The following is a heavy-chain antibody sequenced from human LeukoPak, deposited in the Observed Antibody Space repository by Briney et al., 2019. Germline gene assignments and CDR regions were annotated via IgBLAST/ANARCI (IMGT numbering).Heavy chain of an antibody. D-gene: IGHD5-18*01. J-gene: IGHJ4*02. CDR2: IHHSGST. CDR1: GGSISSSSYY. CDR3: ATGGTTMVTLDY. Sequence: SETLSLTCTVSGGSISSSSYYWGWIRQPPGKGLEWIGTIHHSGSTYYNPSLKSRVTISADTSKNQFSLKLSSVTAADTAVYYCATGGTTMVTLDYWGQGTLVTVSS. V-gene: IGHV4-39*01.